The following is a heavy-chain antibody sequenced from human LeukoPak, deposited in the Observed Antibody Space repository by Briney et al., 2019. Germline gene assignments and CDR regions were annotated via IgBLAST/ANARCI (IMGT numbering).Heavy chain of an antibody. D-gene: IGHD6-13*01. CDR2: IYPGDSDT. J-gene: IGHJ5*02. V-gene: IGHV5-51*01. CDR1: GYSFTSYW. Sequence: GESPKISCKGSGYSFTSYWIGWVRQMPGKGLEWMGIIYPGDSDTRYSPSFQGQVTISADKSISTAYLQWSSLKASDTAMYYCARRLPSYSSSWYWFDPWGQGTLVTVSS. CDR3: ARRLPSYSSSWYWFDP.